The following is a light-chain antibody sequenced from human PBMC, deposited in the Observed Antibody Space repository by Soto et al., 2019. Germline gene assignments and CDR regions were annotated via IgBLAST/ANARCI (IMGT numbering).Light chain of an antibody. Sequence: QSALTQPRSVSGSPGQSVTISCTGTSSDVGGYNYVSWYQQHPGKAPKLMIYDVSERPSGVPDRFSGSKSGNTASLTISGLQAEDEADYYCCSYAGSYTWVFGGGTKLT. V-gene: IGLV2-11*01. CDR2: DVS. CDR3: CSYAGSYTWV. J-gene: IGLJ3*02. CDR1: SSDVGGYNY.